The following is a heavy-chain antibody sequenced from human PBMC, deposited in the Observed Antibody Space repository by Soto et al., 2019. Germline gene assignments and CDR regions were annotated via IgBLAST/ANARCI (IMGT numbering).Heavy chain of an antibody. V-gene: IGHV3-11*06. J-gene: IGHJ3*02. CDR3: ARETVVVPAATDAFDI. CDR2: ISSSSSYI. D-gene: IGHD2-2*01. Sequence: QVQLVESGGGLVKPGGSLRLSCAASGFTFSDYYMSWIRQAPGKGLEWVSYISSSSSYIYYADSVKGRFTISRDNAKNSLYLQMNSLRAEDTAVYYCARETVVVPAATDAFDIWGQGTMVTVSS. CDR1: GFTFSDYY.